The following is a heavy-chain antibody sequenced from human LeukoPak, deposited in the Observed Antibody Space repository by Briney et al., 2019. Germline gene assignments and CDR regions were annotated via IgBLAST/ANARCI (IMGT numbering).Heavy chain of an antibody. J-gene: IGHJ3*01. D-gene: IGHD3-22*01. CDR3: ARTIYYYESTSYFSDALDV. Sequence: PGGSLRLSCAASGFTFSRFWMSWVRQAPGKGLEWVANIKQDGEENFYVDSVKGRFTISRDDAKNSLYLEMDSLRAEDTAVYYCARTIYYYESTSYFSDALDVWGQGTMVTVSS. CDR2: IKQDGEEN. V-gene: IGHV3-7*01. CDR1: GFTFSRFW.